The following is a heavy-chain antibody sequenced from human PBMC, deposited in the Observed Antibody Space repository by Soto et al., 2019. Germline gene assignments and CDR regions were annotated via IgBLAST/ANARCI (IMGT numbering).Heavy chain of an antibody. J-gene: IGHJ4*02. Sequence: PGGSLRVSCAASGLTVSSIYMSWVRQAPGKGLQWVSFIDSAGSTYYANSVKGRFTISRDISTNMVYLQMSSLTDEDTAVYYCARSRGPEYSIPRFFDXWGQVALVTVSX. V-gene: IGHV3-53*01. CDR1: GLTVSSIY. CDR2: IDSAGST. CDR3: ARSRGPEYSIPRFFDX. D-gene: IGHD5-18*01.